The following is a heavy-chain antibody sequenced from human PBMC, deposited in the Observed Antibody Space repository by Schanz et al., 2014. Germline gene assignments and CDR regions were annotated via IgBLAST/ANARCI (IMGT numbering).Heavy chain of an antibody. CDR1: GFSLDIFA. CDR3: AKGRFGELSAFDI. CDR2: ISGSGGST. V-gene: IGHV3-23*01. D-gene: IGHD3-10*01. Sequence: EVHLLESGGGLVEPGGSLRLSCATSGFSLDIFAVSWVRQAPGKGLEWVSAISGSGGSTYYADSVKGRFTISRDNSKNTLYLQMNSLRPEDTAVYYCAKGRFGELSAFDIWGQGTMVTVSS. J-gene: IGHJ3*02.